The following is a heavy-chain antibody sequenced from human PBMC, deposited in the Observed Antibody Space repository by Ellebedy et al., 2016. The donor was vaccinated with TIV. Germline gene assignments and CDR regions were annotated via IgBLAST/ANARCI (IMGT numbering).Heavy chain of an antibody. Sequence: ASVKVSCXASGYTFTSYYIHWVRQAPGQGLEWMGIINPSGGSTSYAQKFQGRVTMTRDTSTSTVYMELSSLRSEDTAVYYCARGGDYGNDYYYGMDVWGQGTTVTVSS. J-gene: IGHJ6*02. CDR3: ARGGDYGNDYYYGMDV. CDR2: INPSGGST. D-gene: IGHD4-17*01. CDR1: GYTFTSYY. V-gene: IGHV1-46*01.